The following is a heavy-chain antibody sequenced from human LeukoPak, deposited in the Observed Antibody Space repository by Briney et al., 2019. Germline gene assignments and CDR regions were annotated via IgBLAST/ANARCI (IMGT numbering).Heavy chain of an antibody. CDR1: GFTFSSYA. D-gene: IGHD2-15*01. J-gene: IGHJ3*02. CDR3: ARDSLWGYCSGGSCYGDDAFDI. Sequence: GGSLRLSCAASGFTFSSYALKWVRQAPGKGLEWVSSISSSSSYIYYADSVKGRFTISRDNAKNSLYLQMNSLRAEDTAVYYCARDSLWGYCSGGSCYGDDAFDIWGQGTMVTVSS. V-gene: IGHV3-21*01. CDR2: ISSSSSYI.